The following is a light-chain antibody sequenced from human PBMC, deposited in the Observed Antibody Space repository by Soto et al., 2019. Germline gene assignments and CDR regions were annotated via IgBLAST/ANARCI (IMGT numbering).Light chain of an antibody. CDR3: MQALQVPIT. Sequence: IVMTQIPVSLPVTPGEPASISCKSSQSLLHSHGYNYMDWYLQKPGQSPQLLIYFGSYRASGVPDRFGGSGSGTNFTLRISRVETDDFGIYYCMQALQVPITFGQRTRLEVK. V-gene: IGKV2-28*01. CDR2: FGS. CDR1: QSLLHSHGYNY. J-gene: IGKJ5*01.